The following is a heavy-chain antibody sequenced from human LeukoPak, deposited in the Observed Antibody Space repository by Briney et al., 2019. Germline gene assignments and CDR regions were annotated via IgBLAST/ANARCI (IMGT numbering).Heavy chain of an antibody. D-gene: IGHD3-10*01. CDR3: AREGGLVWFGEGDY. V-gene: IGHV3-7*01. J-gene: IGHJ4*02. CDR1: GFTFSSYA. CDR2: INQDGGEI. Sequence: GGSLRLSCAASGFTFSSYAMSWVRQAPGKGLEWVASINQDGGEIHYVDSVKGRFTISRDNAKNSLFLQMNSLRAEDTAVYYCAREGGLVWFGEGDYWGQGTLVTVSS.